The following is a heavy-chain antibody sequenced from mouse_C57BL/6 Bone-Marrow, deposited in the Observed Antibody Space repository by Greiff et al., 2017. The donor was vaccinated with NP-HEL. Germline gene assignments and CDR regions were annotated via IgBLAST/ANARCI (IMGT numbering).Heavy chain of an antibody. CDR3: ARDVDYSNYWYFDV. D-gene: IGHD2-5*01. V-gene: IGHV1-69*01. CDR2: IDPSDSYT. J-gene: IGHJ1*03. CDR1: GYTFTSYW. Sequence: QVQLQQPGAELVMPGASVKLSCKASGYTFTSYWMHWVKQRPGQGLEWIGEIDPSDSYTNYNQKFKGKSTLTVDKSSSTAYMQLSSLTSEDSAVYYCARDVDYSNYWYFDVWGTGTTVTVSS.